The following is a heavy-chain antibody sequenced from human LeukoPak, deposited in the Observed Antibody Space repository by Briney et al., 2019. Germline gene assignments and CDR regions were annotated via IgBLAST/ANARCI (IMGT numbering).Heavy chain of an antibody. V-gene: IGHV4-61*09. CDR2: IYTTGSS. CDR1: GGSVSSGRYY. CDR3: ARVDWRSTSCTTNGFDP. J-gene: IGHJ5*02. Sequence: SQTLSLTCTVSGGSVSSGRYYWRWIRQPAGKGLEWIGHIYTTGSSNYNPSLESRVMMSVDTSKNQSSLKLNSMTAADTAVYYCARVDWRSTSCTTNGFDPWGQGTLVTVSS. D-gene: IGHD2-2*01.